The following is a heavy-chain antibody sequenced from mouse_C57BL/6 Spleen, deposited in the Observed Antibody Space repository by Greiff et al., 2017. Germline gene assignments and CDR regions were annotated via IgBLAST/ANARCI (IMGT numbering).Heavy chain of an antibody. D-gene: IGHD2-5*01. J-gene: IGHJ4*01. CDR2: IRLKSDNYAT. CDR3: TGEPYYSNSYAMDY. Sequence: EVKVVESGGGLVQPGGSMKLSCVASGFTFSNYWMNWVRQSPEKGLEWVAQIRLKSDNYATHYAESVKGRFTISRDDSKSSVYLQMNNLRAEDTGIYYCTGEPYYSNSYAMDYWGQGTSVTVSS. CDR1: GFTFSNYW. V-gene: IGHV6-3*01.